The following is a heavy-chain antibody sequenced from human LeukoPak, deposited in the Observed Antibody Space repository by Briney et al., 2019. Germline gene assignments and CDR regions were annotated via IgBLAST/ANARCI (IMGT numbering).Heavy chain of an antibody. Sequence: SETLSLTCAVYGGSFSGYYWSWIRQPPGKGLEWIGEINHSGSTNYNPSFKSRVTMSVDTSKNQFSLNLSSLTAADTAVYYCARGSAGWYSIDYWGQGILVTVSS. CDR2: INHSGST. CDR3: ARGSAGWYSIDY. J-gene: IGHJ4*02. V-gene: IGHV4-34*01. CDR1: GGSFSGYY. D-gene: IGHD6-19*01.